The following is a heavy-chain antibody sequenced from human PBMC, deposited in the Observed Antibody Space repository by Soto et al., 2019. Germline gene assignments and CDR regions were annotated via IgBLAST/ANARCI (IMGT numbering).Heavy chain of an antibody. CDR1: GFTFSSYA. Sequence: GGSLRLSCAASGFTFSSYAMTWVRQAPGKRLEWVSGISGSGGTTSYTDSVKGRFTISRDNSKKTLFLEMKSLGVEDTAVYFCARDVWETTSRYYGLDLWGLGTTVTVSS. CDR3: ARDVWETTSRYYGLDL. D-gene: IGHD1-26*01. CDR2: ISGSGGTT. V-gene: IGHV3-23*01. J-gene: IGHJ6*02.